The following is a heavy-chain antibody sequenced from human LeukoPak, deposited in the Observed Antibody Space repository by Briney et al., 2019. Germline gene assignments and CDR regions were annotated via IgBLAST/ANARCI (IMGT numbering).Heavy chain of an antibody. D-gene: IGHD6-19*01. J-gene: IGHJ6*02. V-gene: IGHV3-21*01. Sequence: GGSLRLSCAASGFTFSSYSMNWVRQAPGKGLEWVSSISSSSSYIYYADSVKGRFTISRDNAKNSLYLQMNSLRAEDTAVYYCARGTGYSSGWYWEYYYYGMDVWGQGTTVTVSS. CDR3: ARGTGYSSGWYWEYYYYGMDV. CDR2: ISSSSSYI. CDR1: GFTFSSYS.